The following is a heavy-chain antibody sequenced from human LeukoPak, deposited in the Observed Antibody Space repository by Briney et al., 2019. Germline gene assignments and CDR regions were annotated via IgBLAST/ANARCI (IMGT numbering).Heavy chain of an antibody. J-gene: IGHJ6*03. D-gene: IGHD6-25*01. Sequence: SETLSLTCSVSGGSISSYYWGWVRQPPGKGLEWIGTISYSGTTYYSPSLKSRVTISLDTSKNQFSLKLSSVTAADTAIYYCARDFSSGSTVYYYYYMDVWGKGTTVTVSS. V-gene: IGHV4-39*07. CDR3: ARDFSSGSTVYYYYYMDV. CDR2: ISYSGTT. CDR1: GGSISSYY.